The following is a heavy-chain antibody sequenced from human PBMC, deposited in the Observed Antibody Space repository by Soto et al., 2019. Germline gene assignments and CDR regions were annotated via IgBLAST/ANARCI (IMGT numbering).Heavy chain of an antibody. CDR3: ARHRYGSGSYLLYFDY. CDR1: GGSISSSSYY. J-gene: IGHJ4*02. V-gene: IGHV4-39*01. CDR2: IYYSGST. D-gene: IGHD3-10*01. Sequence: SETLSLTCTVSGGSISSSSYYWGWIRQPPGKGLEWIGSIYYSGSTYYNPSLKSRVTISVDTSKNQFSLKLSSVTAADTAVYYCARHRYGSGSYLLYFDYWGQGTLVTVSS.